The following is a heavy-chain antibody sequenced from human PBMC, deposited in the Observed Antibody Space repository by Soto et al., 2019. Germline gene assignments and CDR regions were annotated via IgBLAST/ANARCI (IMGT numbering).Heavy chain of an antibody. Sequence: EVQLVESGGGLVQPGRSLRLSCAASGFTFDDYAMHWVPQAPGKGLEWVSRLSWNSGSIVSGDSVKGRFTISRDNAQNSLYLQMNSLRAEDTALYYCAKAYRSGLRYYFDYWGQGPLVNVSS. CDR3: AKAYRSGLRYYFDY. CDR2: LSWNSGSI. V-gene: IGHV3-9*01. D-gene: IGHD5-18*01. J-gene: IGHJ4*02. CDR1: GFTFDDYA.